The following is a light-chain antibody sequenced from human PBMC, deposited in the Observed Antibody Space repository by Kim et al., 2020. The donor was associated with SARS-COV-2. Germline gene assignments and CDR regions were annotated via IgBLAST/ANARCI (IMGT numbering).Light chain of an antibody. Sequence: ASVGDRVTITCRASQDISSYLAWYQQKPGKAPNLLISAASTLHSGVPSRFSGSGSGTDFTLPITGLQPEDFATYYCQELNSFPPFGQGTRLEIK. CDR3: QELNSFPP. J-gene: IGKJ5*01. V-gene: IGKV1-9*01. CDR2: AAS. CDR1: QDISSY.